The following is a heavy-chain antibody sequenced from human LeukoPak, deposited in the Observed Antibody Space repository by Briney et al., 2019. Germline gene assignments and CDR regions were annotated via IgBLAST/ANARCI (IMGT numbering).Heavy chain of an antibody. V-gene: IGHV3-23*01. CDR3: AKSLFTSATGTGRAFHI. D-gene: IGHD1-1*01. CDR1: GFTFSKFP. J-gene: IGHJ3*02. Sequence: PGGSLRLSCAASGFTFSKFPMGWVRQAPGRGLEWVSAISASGDVTFYADSLGGRFIISRDNSKSTLYLQMNGLRAEDTAIFYCAKSLFTSATGTGRAFHIWGQGTRVTVSS. CDR2: ISASGDVT.